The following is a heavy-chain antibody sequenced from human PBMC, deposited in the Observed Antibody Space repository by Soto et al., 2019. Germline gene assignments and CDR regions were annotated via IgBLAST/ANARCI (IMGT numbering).Heavy chain of an antibody. V-gene: IGHV3-20*04. CDR2: INWNGGST. CDR3: AKGGSYYYYYGVDV. CDR1: GFTFDDYG. Sequence: GGSLRLSCAASGFTFDDYGMSWVRQAPGKGLEWVSGINWNGGSTGYADSVKGRFTISRDNSKSTLYLQMNSLRAEDTALYYCAKGGSYYYYYGVDVWGQGTTVTVSS. J-gene: IGHJ6*02.